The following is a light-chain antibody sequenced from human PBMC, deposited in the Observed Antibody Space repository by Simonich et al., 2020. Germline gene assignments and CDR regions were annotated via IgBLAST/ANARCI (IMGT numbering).Light chain of an antibody. Sequence: NFMLTQPHSVSESPGKTVTISCPRSSGSIASNYVQWYQQRPGSSPTTVIYADNQRPSGVPDRCSGSIDSSSNSASLTISGLKTEDEADYYCQSYDSSNWVFGGGTKLTVL. V-gene: IGLV6-57*01. CDR3: QSYDSSNWV. CDR2: ADN. J-gene: IGLJ3*02. CDR1: SGSIASNY.